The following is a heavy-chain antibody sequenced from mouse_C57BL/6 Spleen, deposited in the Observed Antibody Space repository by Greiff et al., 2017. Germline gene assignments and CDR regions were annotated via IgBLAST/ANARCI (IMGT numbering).Heavy chain of an antibody. CDR3: GREDYGSSPDY. CDR1: GYAFSSSW. CDR2: IYPGDGDT. V-gene: IGHV1-82*01. J-gene: IGHJ2*01. D-gene: IGHD1-1*01. Sequence: QVQLQQSGPELVKPGASVKISCKASGYAFSSSWMYWVKQRPGKGLEWIGRIYPGDGDTDYNGKFKGKATLTADKSSRTAYMQLSSLTSEDSAVYCCGREDYGSSPDYWGKGTTLTVSS.